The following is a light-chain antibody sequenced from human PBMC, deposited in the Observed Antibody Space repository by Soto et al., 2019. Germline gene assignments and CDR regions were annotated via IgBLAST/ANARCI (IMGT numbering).Light chain of an antibody. CDR3: QQSYSTART. V-gene: IGKV1-39*01. J-gene: IGKJ2*01. CDR2: AVS. CDR1: QSISNY. Sequence: DIQMTQSPSSLSASVGDRVTITCRASQSISNYLNWYQQKPGKAPNLLIYAVSSLRSGVPSRFSGSGSGTDFTLPISSLQPEDFATYYCQQSYSTARTFGQGTKLEIK.